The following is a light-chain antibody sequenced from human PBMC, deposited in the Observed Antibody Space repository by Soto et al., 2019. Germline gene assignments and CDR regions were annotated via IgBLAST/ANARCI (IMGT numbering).Light chain of an antibody. CDR3: QQYNNWTRT. CDR1: QSVSSN. J-gene: IGKJ1*01. CDR2: GAS. V-gene: IGKV3-15*01. Sequence: EIVMTRSRANLSRASRERSVLXRRASQSVSSNLAGYKQRLGQTPRLLISGASTRATGIPARFSGSVSGTEFILTISSLKSEDFAIYYCQQYNNWTRTFGQGTKVDIK.